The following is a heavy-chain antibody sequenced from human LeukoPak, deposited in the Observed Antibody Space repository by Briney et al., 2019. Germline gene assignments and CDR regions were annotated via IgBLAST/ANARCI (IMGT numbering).Heavy chain of an antibody. CDR1: GFPFSTFW. J-gene: IGHJ4*02. CDR2: INQDGSEK. CDR3: TGETYYFDH. V-gene: IGHV3-7*04. Sequence: GGSLRLSRAVSGFPFSTFWMSWVHQAPGKGLEWVANINQDGSEKYYVDSVRGRFAISRDNAKNSLYLQMNSLRPEDTAMYYCTGETYYFDHWGQGALVTVSS.